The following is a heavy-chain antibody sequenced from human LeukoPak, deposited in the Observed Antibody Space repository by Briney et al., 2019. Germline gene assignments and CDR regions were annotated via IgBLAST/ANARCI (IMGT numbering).Heavy chain of an antibody. J-gene: IGHJ4*02. D-gene: IGHD3-22*01. CDR3: ARVPLYDSSGYDY. Sequence: SETLSLTCAVYGGSFSGYYWSCIRQPPGKGLEWIGEINHSGSTNYNPSLKSRVTISVDTSKNQFSLKLSSVTAADTAVYYCARVPLYDSSGYDYWGQGTLVTVSS. CDR1: GGSFSGYY. CDR2: INHSGST. V-gene: IGHV4-34*01.